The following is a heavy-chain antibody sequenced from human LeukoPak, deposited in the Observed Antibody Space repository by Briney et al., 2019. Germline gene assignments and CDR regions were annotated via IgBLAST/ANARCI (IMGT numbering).Heavy chain of an antibody. D-gene: IGHD6-19*01. CDR3: ARALRSGWLVIDY. CDR1: GFIFSSYW. CDR2: INQDGSQI. V-gene: IGHV3-7*03. Sequence: PGGSLRLSCAASGFIFSSYWMSWVRQAPGKGLEWVANINQDGSQIYYVDSVKGRFTISRDNAKNSLFLQMNSLRAEDTAVYYCARALRSGWLVIDYWGQGTLVTVSS. J-gene: IGHJ4*02.